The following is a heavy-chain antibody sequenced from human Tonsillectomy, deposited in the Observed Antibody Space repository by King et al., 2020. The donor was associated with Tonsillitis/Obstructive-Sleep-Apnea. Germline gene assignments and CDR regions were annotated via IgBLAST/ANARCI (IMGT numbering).Heavy chain of an antibody. J-gene: IGHJ6*03. Sequence: VQLVESGGGVVQPGRSLRLSCAASGFTFSSYGMHWVRQAPGKGLEWGAVIWYDGSNKYYADSVKGRFTISRDNSKNTLYLQMNSLRAEDTAVYYCARVDILTGYDYYMDVWGKGTTVTVSS. CDR3: ARVDILTGYDYYMDV. V-gene: IGHV3-33*01. CDR2: IWYDGSNK. CDR1: GFTFSSYG. D-gene: IGHD3-9*01.